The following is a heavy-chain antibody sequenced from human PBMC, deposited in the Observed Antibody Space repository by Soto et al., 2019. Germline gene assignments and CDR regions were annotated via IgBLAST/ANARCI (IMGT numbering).Heavy chain of an antibody. CDR3: ARLYYYGSGYFFDY. CDR1: GFTFSSYA. Sequence: EVQLLESGGGLVQPGGSLRLSCAASGFTFSSYAMSWVRQAPGKGLEWVSAISGSGGSTYYADSVKGWFTISRDNSKNTLYLQMNSLRAEDTAVYYCARLYYYGSGYFFDYWGQGTLVTVSS. CDR2: ISGSGGST. D-gene: IGHD3-10*01. J-gene: IGHJ4*02. V-gene: IGHV3-23*01.